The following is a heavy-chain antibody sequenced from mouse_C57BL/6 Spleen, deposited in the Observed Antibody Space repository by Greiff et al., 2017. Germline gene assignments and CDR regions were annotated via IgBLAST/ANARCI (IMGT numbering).Heavy chain of an antibody. V-gene: IGHV1-62-2*01. Sequence: QVHVKQSGAELVKPGASVKLSCKASGYTFTEYTIHWVKQRSGQGLEWIGWFYPGSGSIKYNEKFKDKATLTADKSSSTVYMELSRLTSEDSAVYFCARHEDRAAYYNAMDYWGQGTSVTVSS. J-gene: IGHJ4*01. CDR1: GYTFTEYT. CDR3: ARHEDRAAYYNAMDY. D-gene: IGHD2-12*01. CDR2: FYPGSGSI.